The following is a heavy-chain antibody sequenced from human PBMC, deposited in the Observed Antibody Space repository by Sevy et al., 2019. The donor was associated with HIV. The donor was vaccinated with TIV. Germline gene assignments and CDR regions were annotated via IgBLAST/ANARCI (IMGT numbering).Heavy chain of an antibody. Sequence: GGSLRLSCAASGFTFSDYAIHWVRQAPGKGLEWVAFIWYDGSNKYYTDFVKGRFAISRDNSKNTLYLQMNSLIVEDTAVYYCAKLVVPAASNDDILTGYPDLRVNYGMDVWGQGTTVTVSS. CDR1: GFTFSDYA. CDR2: IWYDGSNK. V-gene: IGHV3-30*02. CDR3: AKLVVPAASNDDILTGYPDLRVNYGMDV. J-gene: IGHJ6*02. D-gene: IGHD3-9*01.